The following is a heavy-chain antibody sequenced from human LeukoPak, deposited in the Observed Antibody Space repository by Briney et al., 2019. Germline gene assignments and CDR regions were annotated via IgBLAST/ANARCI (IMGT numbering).Heavy chain of an antibody. J-gene: IGHJ2*01. CDR1: GGSISSYY. CDR3: ARRTPYSSSWYWYFDL. Sequence: PSETLSLTCTVSGGSISSYYWSWLRQPPGKGLEWIGYIYYSGSTNYNPSLKSRVTISVDTSKNQFSLKLSSVTAADTAVYYCARRTPYSSSWYWYFDLWGRGTLVTVSS. D-gene: IGHD6-13*01. V-gene: IGHV4-59*08. CDR2: IYYSGST.